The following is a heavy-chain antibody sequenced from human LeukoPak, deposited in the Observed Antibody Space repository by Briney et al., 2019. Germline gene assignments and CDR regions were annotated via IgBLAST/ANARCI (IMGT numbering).Heavy chain of an antibody. CDR2: IKQDGSEK. CDR1: GFTFSSYW. CDR3: AREEYSSSWWLGSPSFDY. V-gene: IGHV3-7*01. Sequence: GGSLRLSCAASGFTFSSYWMSWVRQAPGKGLEWVANIKQDGSEKYYVDSVKGRFTISRDNAKNSLYLQMNSLRAEDTAVYYCAREEYSSSWWLGSPSFDYWGQRTLVTVSS. D-gene: IGHD6-13*01. J-gene: IGHJ4*02.